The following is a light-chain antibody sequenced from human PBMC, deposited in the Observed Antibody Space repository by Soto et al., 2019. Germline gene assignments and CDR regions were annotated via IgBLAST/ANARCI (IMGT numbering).Light chain of an antibody. CDR2: RNN. CDR3: AAWDDSLSGPV. V-gene: IGLV1-47*01. Sequence: QSVLTQPPSASGTPGQRVTISCSGSSSNIGSNYVYWYQQLPGTAPKLLIYRNNQRPSGVPDRFSGSKSGTSASLAISGLRSEDEADYYCAAWDDSLSGPVLGTG. J-gene: IGLJ1*01. CDR1: SSNIGSNY.